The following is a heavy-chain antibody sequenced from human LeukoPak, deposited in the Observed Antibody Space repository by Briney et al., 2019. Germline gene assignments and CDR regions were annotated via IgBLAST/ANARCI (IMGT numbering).Heavy chain of an antibody. V-gene: IGHV4-39*07. J-gene: IGHJ3*02. Sequence: PSETLSLTCTVSGGSISSSSYYWGWIRQPPGKGLEWIGSIYYSGSTYYNPSLKSRVTISVDTSKNQFSLKLSSVTAADTAVYYCARTQWLEAFDIWGQGTMVTVSS. CDR2: IYYSGST. CDR1: GGSISSSSYY. D-gene: IGHD5-24*01. CDR3: ARTQWLEAFDI.